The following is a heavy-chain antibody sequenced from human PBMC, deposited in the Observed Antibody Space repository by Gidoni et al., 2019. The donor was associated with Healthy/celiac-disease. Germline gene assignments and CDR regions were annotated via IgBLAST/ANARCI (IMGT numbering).Heavy chain of an antibody. J-gene: IGHJ5*02. CDR3: AKPSGPAAKDWFDP. V-gene: IGHV4-39*01. CDR1: GGSISSSSYY. Sequence: QLQLQESGPGLVKPSETLSLTCTVSGGSISSSSYYWGWIRQPPGKGLEWIGSIYYSGSTYYNPSLKSRVTISVDTSKNQFSLKLSSVTAADTAVYYCAKPSGPAAKDWFDPWGQGTLVTVSS. CDR2: IYYSGST. D-gene: IGHD2-2*01.